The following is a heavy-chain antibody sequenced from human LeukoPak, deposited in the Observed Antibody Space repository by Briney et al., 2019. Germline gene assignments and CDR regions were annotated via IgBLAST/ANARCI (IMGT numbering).Heavy chain of an antibody. CDR3: ARVVRELHLLDY. J-gene: IGHJ4*02. D-gene: IGHD3-10*01. Sequence: ASVKVSCKASGYTFTSYGISWVRQAPGQGLEWMGWISAYNGNTNYAQKLQGRVTMTTDTSTSTAYMEPRSLRPDDTAVYYCARVVRELHLLDYWGQGTLVTVSS. CDR1: GYTFTSYG. V-gene: IGHV1-18*01. CDR2: ISAYNGNT.